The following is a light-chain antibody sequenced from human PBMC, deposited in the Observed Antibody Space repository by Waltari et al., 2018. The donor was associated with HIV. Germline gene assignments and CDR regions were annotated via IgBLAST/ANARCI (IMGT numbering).Light chain of an antibody. CDR2: SNN. CDR1: RSNIGSNT. V-gene: IGLV1-44*01. J-gene: IGLJ2*01. CDR3: AAWDDSLNGVV. Sequence: QSVLTQPTSASGTPGQRVTIACSGSRSNIGSNTVTWYQQLPGTAPKLLISSNNQRPSGVPDRFSGSKSGTSASLAISGLQSEDEADYYCAAWDDSLNGVVFGGGTKLTVL.